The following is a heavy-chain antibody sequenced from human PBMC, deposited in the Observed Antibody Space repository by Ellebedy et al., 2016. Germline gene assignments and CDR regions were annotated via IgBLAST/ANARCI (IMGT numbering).Heavy chain of an antibody. Sequence: GESLKISXAVSGFTFSSYSFNWIRQAPGKGLEWVSHISSSGFLKFYADSLRDRFTISRDNAKNLLHLQMNSLTAEDTAVYFCTREAGGSFVDSWGQGVLVTVSS. CDR2: ISSSGFLK. CDR3: TREAGGSFVDS. V-gene: IGHV3-48*04. D-gene: IGHD1-26*01. J-gene: IGHJ4*02. CDR1: GFTFSSYS.